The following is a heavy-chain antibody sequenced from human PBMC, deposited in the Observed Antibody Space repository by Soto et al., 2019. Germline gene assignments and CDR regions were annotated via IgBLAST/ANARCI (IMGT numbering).Heavy chain of an antibody. J-gene: IGHJ4*02. CDR3: VAEQRGYCSSTRCYQGDY. V-gene: IGHV3-23*01. Sequence: GGSRRLSGSGSGFTFNNYAMTWVRQVQGRGLEWVSVFATTGDTIYADSGKGGFTISGDNSKNTLFLPLTSLRAADTAVNYCVAEQRGYCSSTRCYQGDYWGQGTLVTVSS. CDR2: FATTGDT. D-gene: IGHD2-2*01. CDR1: GFTFNNYA.